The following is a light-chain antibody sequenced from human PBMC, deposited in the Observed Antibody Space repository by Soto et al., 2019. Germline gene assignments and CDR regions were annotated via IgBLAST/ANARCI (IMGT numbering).Light chain of an antibody. CDR2: AAS. CDR3: QQYYSYPQT. Sequence: AIRMTQSPSSLSASTGDRVTITCRASQGISSYLAWYQQKPGKAPKLLIYAASTLQSGVPSRFSGSGSGTDFTLTISCLQSEDFATYYCQQYYSYPQTLGQGTKLEIK. V-gene: IGKV1-8*01. J-gene: IGKJ2*01. CDR1: QGISSY.